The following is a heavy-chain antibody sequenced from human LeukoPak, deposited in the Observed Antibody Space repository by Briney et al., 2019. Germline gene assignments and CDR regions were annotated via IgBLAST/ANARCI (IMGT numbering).Heavy chain of an antibody. CDR3: ARGGGYGDCWFDP. Sequence: SETLSLTCTVSGGSISSGSYYWSWIRQPPGKGLEWIGSIYYSGSTYYNPSLKSRVTISVDTSKNQFSLKLSSVTAADTAVYYCARGGGYGDCWFDPWGQGTLVTVSS. D-gene: IGHD2-21*01. J-gene: IGHJ5*02. CDR1: GGSISSGSYY. CDR2: IYYSGST. V-gene: IGHV4-39*07.